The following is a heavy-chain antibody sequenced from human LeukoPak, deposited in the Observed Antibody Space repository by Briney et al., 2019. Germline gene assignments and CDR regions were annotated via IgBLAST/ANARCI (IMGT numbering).Heavy chain of an antibody. Sequence: SETLSLTCAVSGDSISSYYWSWIRRPPGKGLEWIGYIYYSGNTNHNPSLKSRVTISVDTSKNQFSLKLSSVTAADSAVYYCARGAYGGYRFFDSWGQGTLVTVSS. D-gene: IGHD3-16*02. CDR2: IYYSGNT. CDR3: ARGAYGGYRFFDS. CDR1: GDSISSYY. J-gene: IGHJ4*02. V-gene: IGHV4-59*01.